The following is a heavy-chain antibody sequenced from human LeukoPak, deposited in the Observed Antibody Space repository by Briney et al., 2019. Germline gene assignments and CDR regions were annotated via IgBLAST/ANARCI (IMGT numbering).Heavy chain of an antibody. CDR3: ARVMHAASPGIIGLDDPFEI. CDR1: GYTFTGYY. J-gene: IGHJ3*02. Sequence: ASVKVSCKGSGYTFTGYYMHWVRQAPGQGLEWMGWINPKSGATNFEQKFQGRVTMTRDTSISTAYMELSRLRSDDTAVYYCARVMHAASPGIIGLDDPFEIWGQGTMVTVSA. CDR2: INPKSGAT. D-gene: IGHD6-13*01. V-gene: IGHV1-2*02.